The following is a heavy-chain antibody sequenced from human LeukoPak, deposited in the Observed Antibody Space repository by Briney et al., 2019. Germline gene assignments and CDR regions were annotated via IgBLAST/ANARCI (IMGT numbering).Heavy chain of an antibody. J-gene: IGHJ4*02. V-gene: IGHV4-39*02. CDR3: ARRTSGFPFDY. CDR2: IYYTGST. Sequence: PSETLSLTCTVSGGSISSSSHYWGWIRQPLGKGLEWIGSIYYTGSTYYNPSLKSRVTISVDTSKNHFSLQLSSVTAADTAVYYCARRTSGFPFDYWGLGTLVTVSS. CDR1: GGSISSSSHY. D-gene: IGHD3-22*01.